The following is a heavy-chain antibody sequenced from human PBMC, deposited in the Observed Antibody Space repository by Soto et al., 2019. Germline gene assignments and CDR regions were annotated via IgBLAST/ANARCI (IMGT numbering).Heavy chain of an antibody. D-gene: IGHD2-2*01. V-gene: IGHV4-31*03. Sequence: QVQLQESGPGLVKPSQTLSLTCTVSGVSISSGGYYWRWIRQHPEKGLEWIGYIYYSGSTYYNPSLKSRVTISVDTSKTQFSLKLSSVTAADTAVYFCARGPMPSDYFYGMDVWGQGTTVTVSS. CDR1: GVSISSGGYY. J-gene: IGHJ6*02. CDR3: ARGPMPSDYFYGMDV. CDR2: IYYSGST.